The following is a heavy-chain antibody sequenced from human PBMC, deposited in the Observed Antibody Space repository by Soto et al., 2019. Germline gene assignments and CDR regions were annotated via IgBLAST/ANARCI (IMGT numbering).Heavy chain of an antibody. CDR1: GGTFSSYA. Sequence: QVQLVQSGAEVKKPGSSVKVSCKASGGTFSSYAISWVRQAPGQGLEWMGGIIPIFGTADYAQKFQGRVTISADESKSTAYMELRRLKSEDTAGYYCARGGSRPFDIWGQGTMVTVSS. CDR3: ARGGSRPFDI. V-gene: IGHV1-69*12. J-gene: IGHJ3*02. D-gene: IGHD3-16*01. CDR2: IIPIFGTA.